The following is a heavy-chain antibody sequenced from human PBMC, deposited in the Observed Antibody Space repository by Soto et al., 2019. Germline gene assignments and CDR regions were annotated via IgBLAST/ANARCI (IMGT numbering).Heavy chain of an antibody. Sequence: SETLSLTCAVYGGSFSGYYWSWIRQPPGKGLEWIGEINHSGSTNYNPSLKSRVTISVDTSKNQFSLKLSSVTAADTAVYYCARGLGAVAGRRWFDPWGQGTLVTVSS. CDR2: INHSGST. J-gene: IGHJ5*02. V-gene: IGHV4-34*01. CDR1: GGSFSGYY. CDR3: ARGLGAVAGRRWFDP. D-gene: IGHD6-19*01.